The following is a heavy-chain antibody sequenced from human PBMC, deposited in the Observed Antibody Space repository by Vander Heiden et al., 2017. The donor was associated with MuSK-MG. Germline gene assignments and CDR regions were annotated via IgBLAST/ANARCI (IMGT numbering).Heavy chain of an antibody. CDR2: IYYSGST. Sequence: QVQLQESGPGLVKPSQTLSLPCTVSGGSISSGGYYWSWIRQHPGKGLEWIGYIYYSGSTYYNPSLKSRVTISVDTSKNQVSLKLSSVTAADTAVYYCARGDDCWSGSYYFDYWGQGTLVTVSS. D-gene: IGHD3-3*01. CDR3: ARGDDCWSGSYYFDY. V-gene: IGHV4-31*03. J-gene: IGHJ4*02. CDR1: GGSISSGGYY.